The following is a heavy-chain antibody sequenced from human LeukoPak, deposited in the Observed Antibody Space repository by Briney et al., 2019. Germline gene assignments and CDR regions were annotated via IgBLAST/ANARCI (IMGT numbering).Heavy chain of an antibody. CDR2: ISYDRSKT. CDR1: GIIFSSYG. Sequence: PGGSLRLSCAASGIIFSSYGMHWVRQAPGKGLEWVAVISYDRSKTYYTDSVKGRFTISRDNSKNTLYLQMNSLRPEDTAVYYCAKEKGEYSGNSLDYWGQGTLVIVSS. J-gene: IGHJ4*02. D-gene: IGHD4-23*01. V-gene: IGHV3-30*18. CDR3: AKEKGEYSGNSLDY.